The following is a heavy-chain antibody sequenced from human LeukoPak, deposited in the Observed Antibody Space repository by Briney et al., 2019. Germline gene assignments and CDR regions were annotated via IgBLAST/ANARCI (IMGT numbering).Heavy chain of an antibody. Sequence: ASVKVSCKASGYTFTSYDINWVRQATGQGLEWMGWMNPNSGNTGYAQKFQGRVTMTRDMSMSTAYMELSRLRSDDTAVYYCAGEDNSSGYRPFDIWGQGTMVTVPS. D-gene: IGHD3-22*01. CDR2: MNPNSGNT. CDR3: AGEDNSSGYRPFDI. V-gene: IGHV1-8*01. J-gene: IGHJ3*02. CDR1: GYTFTSYD.